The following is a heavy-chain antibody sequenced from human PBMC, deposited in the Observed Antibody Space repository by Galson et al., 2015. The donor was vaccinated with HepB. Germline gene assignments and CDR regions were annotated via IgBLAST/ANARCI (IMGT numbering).Heavy chain of an antibody. Sequence: SLRLSCAASGFTFISYAMRWVRQAPGKGLEWVAVISYDGSNKYYADSLKVRFTISRDNSKNTLYLQMNSLRAEDTAVYYCARDCGDYIDFWGQGALVTVSS. D-gene: IGHD4-17*01. CDR1: GFTFISYA. CDR3: ARDCGDYIDF. V-gene: IGHV3-30*04. J-gene: IGHJ4*02. CDR2: ISYDGSNK.